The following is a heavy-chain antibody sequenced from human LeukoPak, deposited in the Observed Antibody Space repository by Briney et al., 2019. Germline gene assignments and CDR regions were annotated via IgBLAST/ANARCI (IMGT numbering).Heavy chain of an antibody. D-gene: IGHD6-19*01. J-gene: IGHJ4*02. Sequence: ASVKVSCKASGGTFSRYAISWVRQAPGQGLEWMGWINTNTGNPTYAQGFTGRFVFSLDTSVSTAYLQISSLKAEDTAVYYCARAVGQWLVQVGVFDYWGQGTLVTVSS. V-gene: IGHV7-4-1*02. CDR3: ARAVGQWLVQVGVFDY. CDR1: GGTFSRYA. CDR2: INTNTGNP.